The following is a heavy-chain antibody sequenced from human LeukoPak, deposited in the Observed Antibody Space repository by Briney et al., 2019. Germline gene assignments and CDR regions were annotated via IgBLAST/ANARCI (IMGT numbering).Heavy chain of an antibody. CDR3: ATVRNQGVIINVMYNWFDP. V-gene: IGHV1-24*01. J-gene: IGHJ5*02. Sequence: ASVKVSCKVSGYTLTELSMHWVRQAPGKGLEWMGGFDPEDGETIYAQKFQGRVTMTEDTSTDTAYMELSSLRSEDTAVYYCATVRNQGVIINVMYNWFDPWGQGTLVTVSS. D-gene: IGHD3-10*01. CDR2: FDPEDGET. CDR1: GYTLTELS.